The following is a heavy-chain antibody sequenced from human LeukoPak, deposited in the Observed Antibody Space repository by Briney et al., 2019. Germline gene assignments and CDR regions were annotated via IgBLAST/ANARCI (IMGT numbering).Heavy chain of an antibody. CDR1: GFTFSNFA. J-gene: IGHJ4*02. CDR2: ITGSGETT. D-gene: IGHD5-12*01. CDR3: AKGRSYGGYAKFDY. Sequence: AGGSLRLSCVASGFTFSNFAMTWVRQAPGRGLEWVSAITGSGETTFYADSVKGRFTVSRDNSKDTLYLQMNSLRVDDTAVYYCAKGRSYGGYAKFDYWGQGTLVTVSS. V-gene: IGHV3-23*01.